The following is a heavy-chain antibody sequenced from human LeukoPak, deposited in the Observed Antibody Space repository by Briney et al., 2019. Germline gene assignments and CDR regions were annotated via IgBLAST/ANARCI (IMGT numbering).Heavy chain of an antibody. D-gene: IGHD3-22*01. CDR3: ARASDYYDSSGYYYFDY. J-gene: IGHJ4*02. V-gene: IGHV1-69*13. CDR2: IIPIFGTA. Sequence: SVKVSCKASGDTFSSYAISWVRQAPGQGLEWMGGIIPIFGTANYAQKFQGRVTITADESTSTAYMELSSLRSEDTAVYYCARASDYYDSSGYYYFDYWGQGTLVTVSS. CDR1: GDTFSSYA.